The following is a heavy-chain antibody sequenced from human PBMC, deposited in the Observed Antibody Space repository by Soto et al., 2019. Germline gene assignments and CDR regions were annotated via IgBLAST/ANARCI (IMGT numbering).Heavy chain of an antibody. D-gene: IGHD3-3*01. CDR2: INHSGST. CDR1: GGSFSGYY. CDR3: AREPSEYYDFWSGPPLYGMDV. J-gene: IGHJ6*02. Sequence: SETLSLTCAVYGGSFSGYYWSWIRQPPGKGLEWIGEINHSGSTNYNPSLKSRVTISVDTSKNQFSLKLSSVTAADTAVYYCAREPSEYYDFWSGPPLYGMDVWGQGTTVTVSS. V-gene: IGHV4-34*01.